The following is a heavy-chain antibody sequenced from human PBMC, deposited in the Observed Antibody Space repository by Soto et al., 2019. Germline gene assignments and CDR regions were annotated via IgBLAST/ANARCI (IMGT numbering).Heavy chain of an antibody. Sequence: QVQLQESGPRLVEASQTLSLTCTVSNVSITSSGYYWSWVRQPPGKRLEWIGYIYHSGSTFYSPSLRSRLTMSVDTSKNQFSLTLRSVTAADTAVYHCARMSGTYYVPDYWGQGTLVTVSS. CDR3: ARMSGTYYVPDY. J-gene: IGHJ4*02. CDR1: NVSITSSGYY. CDR2: IYHSGST. D-gene: IGHD1-26*01. V-gene: IGHV4-31*03.